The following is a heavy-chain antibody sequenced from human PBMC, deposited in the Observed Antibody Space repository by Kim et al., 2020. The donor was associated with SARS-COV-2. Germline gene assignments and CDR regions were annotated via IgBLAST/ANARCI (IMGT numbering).Heavy chain of an antibody. CDR2: IYYSGST. Sequence: SETLSLTCTVSGGSISSGGYYWSWIRQHPGKGLEWIGYIYYSGSTYYNPSLKSRVTISVDTSKNQFSLKLSSVTAADTAVYYCASGRGWGELTQVDYWGQGTLVTVSS. D-gene: IGHD1-26*01. CDR3: ASGRGWGELTQVDY. V-gene: IGHV4-31*03. CDR1: GGSISSGGYY. J-gene: IGHJ4*02.